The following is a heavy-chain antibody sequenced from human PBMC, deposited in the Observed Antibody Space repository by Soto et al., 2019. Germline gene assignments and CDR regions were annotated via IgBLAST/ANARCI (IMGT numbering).Heavy chain of an antibody. CDR1: GGPFGDYY. CDR2: IDHTGST. D-gene: IGHD3-10*01. Sequence: SETLSLTCAVYGGPFGDYYWSWIRQSPGKGLESIGEIDHTGSTNHNPSLKSRVTISVDTSKNHFSLKLSSVTAADTAVYYCARGLRASFGVRLSYYYYGMDVWGQGTTVTVSS. V-gene: IGHV4-34*01. J-gene: IGHJ6*02. CDR3: ARGLRASFGVRLSYYYYGMDV.